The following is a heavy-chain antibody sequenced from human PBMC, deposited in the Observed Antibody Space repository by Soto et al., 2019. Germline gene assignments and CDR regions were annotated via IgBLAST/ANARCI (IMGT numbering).Heavy chain of an antibody. CDR1: GFIFKDFA. CDR3: TKGDSSGYFDPSAGYSTPDH. Sequence: EVQLFESGGGLVEPGESLRLSCAASGFIFKDFAMSWVRQAPGKGLEWVSTITTSDDITYSADSVRGRFTISRDNSANTLFLQMSSLRGDDTATYYCTKGDSSGYFDPSAGYSTPDHWGQGTLVTVYS. CDR2: ITTSDDIT. D-gene: IGHD2-15*01. V-gene: IGHV3-23*01. J-gene: IGHJ5*02.